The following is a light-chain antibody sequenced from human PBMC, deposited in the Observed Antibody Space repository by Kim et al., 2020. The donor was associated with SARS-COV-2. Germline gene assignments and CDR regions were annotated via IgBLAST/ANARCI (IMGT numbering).Light chain of an antibody. J-gene: IGLJ3*02. CDR2: LNSDGSH. CDR3: QTWGTGIRV. CDR1: SGHSSYA. Sequence: QLVLTQSPSASASLGASVKLTCTLSSGHSSYAIAWHQQQPEKGPRYLMKLNSDGSHSKGDGIPDRFSGSSSGAERYLTISSLQSEDEADYYCQTWGTGIRVFGGVTQLTVL. V-gene: IGLV4-69*01.